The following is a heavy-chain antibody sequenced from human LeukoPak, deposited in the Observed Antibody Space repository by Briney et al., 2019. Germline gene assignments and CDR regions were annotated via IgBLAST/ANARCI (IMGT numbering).Heavy chain of an antibody. CDR2: VNLQGST. CDR1: GGSIANTNY. Sequence: SETLSLTCGVSGGSIANTNYWTWVRQPPGKGLEWIGEVNLQGSTNYNPSLMGRVAIAVDTSENHISLQLTSVTAADTAVYYCAREGGPYRPLDYSGQGTLVTVSS. CDR3: AREGGPYRPLDY. J-gene: IGHJ4*02. V-gene: IGHV4-4*02.